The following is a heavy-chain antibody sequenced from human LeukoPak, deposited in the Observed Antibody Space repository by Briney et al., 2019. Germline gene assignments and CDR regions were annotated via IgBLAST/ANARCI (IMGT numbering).Heavy chain of an antibody. J-gene: IGHJ4*02. CDR2: ISHDAKND. CDR3: AKDRPPVPLDH. D-gene: IGHD6-6*01. V-gene: IGHV3-30*18. Sequence: RSLRLSCAASGFTFSIYGMHWVRQAPGKGLEWVAVISHDAKNDYFADSVKGRFTISRDNSKNTLYLQMNSLEPGDTAVYYCAKDRPPVPLDHWGQGILVTVSS. CDR1: GFTFSIYG.